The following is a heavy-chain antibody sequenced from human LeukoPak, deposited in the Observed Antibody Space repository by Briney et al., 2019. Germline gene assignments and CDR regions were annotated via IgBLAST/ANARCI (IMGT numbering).Heavy chain of an antibody. J-gene: IGHJ4*02. CDR2: IYSGGST. Sequence: GGSLRLSCAASGFTVSSNYMSWVRQAPGKGLEWVSVIYSGGSTYYADSVKGRFTISRDNSKNSLYLQMNSLRNEDTALYYCAKDASYSSGHDYWGQGTLVTVSS. CDR3: AKDASYSSGHDY. V-gene: IGHV3-53*05. CDR1: GFTVSSNY. D-gene: IGHD6-19*01.